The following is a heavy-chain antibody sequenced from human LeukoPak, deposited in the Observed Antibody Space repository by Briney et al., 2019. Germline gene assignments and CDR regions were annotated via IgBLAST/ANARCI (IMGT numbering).Heavy chain of an antibody. J-gene: IGHJ4*02. CDR1: GFTFRNYW. CDR2: TKPDGSAE. Sequence: PGGSLRLSCAASGFTFRNYWMGWVRQAPGKGLEWVANTKPDGSAEYYADSVRGRFTTSRDNANNFLYLQMNRLRAEDTAVYYCARSGGYETPEYYFDYWGQGTLVTVSS. D-gene: IGHD3-3*01. CDR3: ARSGGYETPEYYFDY. V-gene: IGHV3-7*01.